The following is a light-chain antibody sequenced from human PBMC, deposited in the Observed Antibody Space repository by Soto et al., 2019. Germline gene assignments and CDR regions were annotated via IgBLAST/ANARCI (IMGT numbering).Light chain of an antibody. CDR3: QHYGYSLWT. Sequence: IGLTQYPGTLSLSPGEGATLSCMASESVASSYLAWYQQIPGQAPRLLIYGASSRATGIPDRFSGSGSGTDFTLTITRLEPEDFAVYYCQHYGYSLWTFGQGTKVDIK. CDR2: GAS. CDR1: ESVASSY. J-gene: IGKJ1*01. V-gene: IGKV3-20*01.